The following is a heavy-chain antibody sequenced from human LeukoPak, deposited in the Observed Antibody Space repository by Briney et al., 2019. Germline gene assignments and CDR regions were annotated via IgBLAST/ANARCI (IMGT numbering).Heavy chain of an antibody. CDR1: GFTFNRNG. CDR3: SKDAWGSSPGYLDY. J-gene: IGHJ4*02. Sequence: PGGSLRLSCAASGFTFNRNGMHWVRQAPGKGLEWVAFIRYDGSNKDYADSVKGRFTISRDNSKNTVYLQMNSLRVEDTAVYYCSKDAWGSSPGYLDYWGQGTLVTVSS. D-gene: IGHD6-13*01. V-gene: IGHV3-30*02. CDR2: IRYDGSNK.